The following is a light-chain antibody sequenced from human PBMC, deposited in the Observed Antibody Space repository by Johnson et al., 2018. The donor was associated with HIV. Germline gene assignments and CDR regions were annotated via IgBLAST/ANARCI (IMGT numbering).Light chain of an antibody. CDR1: SSNIGNNY. J-gene: IGLJ1*01. V-gene: IGLV1-51*02. CDR2: ENN. CDR3: GTWDSSLSAVPFV. Sequence: QSVLTQPPSVSAAPGQKVTISCSGSSSNIGNNYVSWYQQLPGTAPKLLIYENNKRPSGIPDRFSGSKSGTSATLGITGLQTGDEADYYCGTWDSSLSAVPFVFRTGTKVTVL.